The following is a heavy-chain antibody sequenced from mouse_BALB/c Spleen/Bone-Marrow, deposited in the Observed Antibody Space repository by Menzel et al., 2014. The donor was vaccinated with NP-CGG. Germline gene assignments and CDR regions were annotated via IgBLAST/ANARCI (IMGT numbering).Heavy chain of an antibody. Sequence: VKLMESGPGLVSPSQRLSITCTVSGFSLTGYGVNWVRQPPGKGLEWLGMIWGDGSTDYNSALKSRLSISKDGSKSQVFLKMNSLQTDDTARYYCARDRGYDSYYAMDYWGQGTSVTVSS. V-gene: IGHV2-6-7*01. J-gene: IGHJ4*01. CDR1: GFSLTGYG. CDR3: ARDRGYDSYYAMDY. CDR2: IWGDGST. D-gene: IGHD2-2*01.